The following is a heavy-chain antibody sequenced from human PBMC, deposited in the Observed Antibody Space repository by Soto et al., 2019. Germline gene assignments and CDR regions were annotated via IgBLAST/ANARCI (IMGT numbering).Heavy chain of an antibody. D-gene: IGHD1-1*01. V-gene: IGHV4-30-2*01. J-gene: IGHJ4*02. CDR2: IYHSGST. Sequence: SETLSLTCAVSGGSISSGGYSRSWIRQPPGKGLEWIGYIYHSGSTYYNPSLKSRVTISRDNSENTLYLQMNSLRIEDTAVYYCARQQGRYYFDYWGQGTLVTVSS. CDR3: ARQQGRYYFDY. CDR1: GGSISSGGYS.